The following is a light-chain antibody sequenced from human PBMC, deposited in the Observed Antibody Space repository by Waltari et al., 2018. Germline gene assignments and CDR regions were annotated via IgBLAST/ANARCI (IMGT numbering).Light chain of an antibody. CDR3: LIYYGGVVV. V-gene: IGLV7-43*01. CDR1: TGAVTSGNY. J-gene: IGLJ2*01. CDR2: TTN. Sequence: QTVVTQEPSLTVSPGGTITLTCASSTGAVTSGNYPNWVQQKPGQAPRPLIYTTNHKHPWPHVRFAGSLLGGKPALTLYGVQPEDDADYYCLIYYGGVVVFGGGTKLPVL.